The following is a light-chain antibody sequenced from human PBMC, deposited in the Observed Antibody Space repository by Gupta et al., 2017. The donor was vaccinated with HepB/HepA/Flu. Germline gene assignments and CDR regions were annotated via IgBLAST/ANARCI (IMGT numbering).Light chain of an antibody. CDR1: QSVSSY. Sequence: RHYPATLSLSPGERATLSCRASQSVSSYLAWYQQKPGQAPRLLIYDASNRATGIPARFSGSGSRTDFTLTISSLQPEDFAVYYCQQRSNWPPLTFGEGTKVEIK. J-gene: IGKJ4*01. CDR2: DAS. CDR3: QQRSNWPPLT. V-gene: IGKV3-11*01.